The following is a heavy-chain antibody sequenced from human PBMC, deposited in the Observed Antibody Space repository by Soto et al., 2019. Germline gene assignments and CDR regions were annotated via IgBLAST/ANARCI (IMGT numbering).Heavy chain of an antibody. J-gene: IGHJ6*02. V-gene: IGHV1-2*04. Sequence: ASVKVSCKASGYTFTSYYMHWVRQAPGQGLEWMGWINPNSGGTNYAQKFQGWVTMTRDTSISTAYMELSRLRSDDTAVYYCARAIVVVPAAPSAYYYYYGMDVWGQGTTVTVSS. D-gene: IGHD2-2*01. CDR1: GYTFTSYY. CDR3: ARAIVVVPAAPSAYYYYYGMDV. CDR2: INPNSGGT.